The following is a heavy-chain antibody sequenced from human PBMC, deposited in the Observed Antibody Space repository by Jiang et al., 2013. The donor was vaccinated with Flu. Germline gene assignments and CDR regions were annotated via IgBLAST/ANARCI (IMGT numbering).Heavy chain of an antibody. J-gene: IGHJ6*02. Sequence: YYNPSLKSRVTISVDTSKNQFSLKLSSVTAADTAVYYCARLKRDFFVNYSSSSQVKFPHYGMDVWGQGTTVTVSS. CDR3: ARLKRDFFVNYSSSSQVKFPHYGMDV. V-gene: IGHV4-39*01. D-gene: IGHD6-6*01.